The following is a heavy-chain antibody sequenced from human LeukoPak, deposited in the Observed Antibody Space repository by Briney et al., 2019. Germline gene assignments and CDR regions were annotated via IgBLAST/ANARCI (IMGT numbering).Heavy chain of an antibody. CDR2: ISGSGGST. D-gene: IGHD1-26*01. V-gene: IGHV3-23*01. Sequence: GGSLRLSCAASGFTFSSYAMSWVRQAPGKGLEWVSAISGSGGSTYYADSVKGRFTISRDNSKNTLYLQTNSLRAEDTAVYYCAKDKEVYSIRGGDYWGQGTLVTVSS. CDR3: AKDKEVYSIRGGDY. J-gene: IGHJ4*02. CDR1: GFTFSSYA.